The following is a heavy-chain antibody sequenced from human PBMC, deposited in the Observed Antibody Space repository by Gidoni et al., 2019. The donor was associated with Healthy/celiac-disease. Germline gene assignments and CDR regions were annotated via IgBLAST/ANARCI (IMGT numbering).Heavy chain of an antibody. CDR3: ARRYYYGSGSPFDY. J-gene: IGHJ4*02. V-gene: IGHV2-70*15. D-gene: IGHD3-10*01. CDR2: IDWDDDK. Sequence: QVTLRESGPALVQPTQTLTLTCTFSGFSLSTSGMCVSWIRQPPGKALEWPARIDWDDDKYYSTSLKTRLTISKDTSKNQVVLTMTNRDPVDTATYYCARRYYYGSGSPFDYWGQGTLVTVSS. CDR1: GFSLSTSGMC.